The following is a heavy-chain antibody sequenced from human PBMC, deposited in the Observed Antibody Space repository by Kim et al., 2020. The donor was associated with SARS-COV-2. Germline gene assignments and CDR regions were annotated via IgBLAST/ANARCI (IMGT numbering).Heavy chain of an antibody. J-gene: IGHJ6*02. CDR2: INHSGST. CDR1: GGSFSGYY. Sequence: SETLSLTCAVYGGSFSGYYWSWIRQPPGKGLEWIGEINHSGSTNYNPSLKSRXTISVDTSKNQFSLKLSSVTAADTAVYYXARFPSVGPYYYYGMDVWGQGTTVTVS. V-gene: IGHV4-34*01. D-gene: IGHD1-26*01. CDR3: ARFPSVGPYYYYGMDV.